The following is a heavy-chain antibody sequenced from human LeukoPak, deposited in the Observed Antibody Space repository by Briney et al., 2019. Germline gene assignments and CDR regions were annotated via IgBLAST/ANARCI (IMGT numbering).Heavy chain of an antibody. CDR2: MNPNNGDS. Sequence: ASVTVSCKASGCTFTNYHINWVRQATGQGLEWMGWMNPNNGDSGYAQKVQGRVAITRDTSISTSYMELRSLSSDATAVYFCARTTSFTASGYDYWGQGTLVTVSS. V-gene: IGHV1-8*03. D-gene: IGHD6-25*01. CDR1: GCTFTNYH. CDR3: ARTTSFTASGYDY. J-gene: IGHJ4*02.